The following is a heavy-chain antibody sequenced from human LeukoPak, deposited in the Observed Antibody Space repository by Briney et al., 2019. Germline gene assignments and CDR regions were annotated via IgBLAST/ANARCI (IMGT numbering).Heavy chain of an antibody. Sequence: SETLSLTCTVSGGSISSGSYYWSWIRQPAGKGLEWIGRIYTSGSTNYNPSLKSRVTISVDTPKNQFSLKLSSVTAADTAVYYCARERYYGSGSPTKPNYYMDVWGKGTTVTISS. D-gene: IGHD3-10*01. CDR3: ARERYYGSGSPTKPNYYMDV. CDR1: GGSISSGSYY. J-gene: IGHJ6*03. CDR2: IYTSGST. V-gene: IGHV4-61*02.